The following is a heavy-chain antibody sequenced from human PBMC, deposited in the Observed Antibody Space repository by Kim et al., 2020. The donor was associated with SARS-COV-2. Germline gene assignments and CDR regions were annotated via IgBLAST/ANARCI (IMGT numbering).Heavy chain of an antibody. CDR2: IYYSGST. V-gene: IGHV4-39*01. CDR1: GGSISSSSYY. CDR3: ARLKFNGPGDYYDSSGYSYYFDY. J-gene: IGHJ4*02. D-gene: IGHD3-22*01. Sequence: SETLSLTCTVSGGSISSSSYYWGWIRQPPGKGLEWIGSIYYSGSTHYNPSLKSRVTISVDTSKNQFSLKLSSVTAADTAVYYCARLKFNGPGDYYDSSGYSYYFDYWGQGTLVTVSS.